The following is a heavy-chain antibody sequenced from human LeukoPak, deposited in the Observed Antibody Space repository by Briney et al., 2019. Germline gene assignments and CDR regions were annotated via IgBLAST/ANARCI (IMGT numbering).Heavy chain of an antibody. CDR1: GFTFSSYA. CDR3: AKENYDSSGLAAFDY. Sequence: GGSLRLSCAASGFTFSSYAMSWVRQAPGKGLEWVSAISGSGGSTYYADSVKGRFTISRDNAMNSLYLQMNSLRAEDTAVYYCAKENYDSSGLAAFDYWGQGTLVTVSS. V-gene: IGHV3-23*01. CDR2: ISGSGGST. D-gene: IGHD3-22*01. J-gene: IGHJ4*02.